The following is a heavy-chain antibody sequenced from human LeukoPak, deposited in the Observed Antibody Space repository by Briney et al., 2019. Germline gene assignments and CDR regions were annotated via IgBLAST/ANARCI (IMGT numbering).Heavy chain of an antibody. J-gene: IGHJ6*03. CDR3: ARAYSSGWYYMDV. CDR1: GFNLRTYA. Sequence: PGQSLRLSCAASGFNLRTYAMNWVRQVPGKGLEWVATIGGSDDPTYYADSVKGRFTISSDFSTSTVSLQMNSLRAEDTAVYYCARAYSSGWYYMDVWGKGTTVTVSS. CDR2: IGGSDDPT. V-gene: IGHV3-23*01. D-gene: IGHD6-19*01.